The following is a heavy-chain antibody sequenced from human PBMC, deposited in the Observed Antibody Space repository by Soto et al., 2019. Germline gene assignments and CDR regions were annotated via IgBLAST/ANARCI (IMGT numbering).Heavy chain of an antibody. V-gene: IGHV1-18*01. Sequence: ASVKVSCKASGYTFTSYGISWVRQAPGQGLEWKGWISAYNGNTNYAQKLQGRVTMTTDTSTSTAYMELRSLRSDDTAVYYCAREAIVVVPAALLYYGMDVWGQGTTVTVSS. D-gene: IGHD2-2*01. CDR2: ISAYNGNT. CDR1: GYTFTSYG. J-gene: IGHJ6*02. CDR3: AREAIVVVPAALLYYGMDV.